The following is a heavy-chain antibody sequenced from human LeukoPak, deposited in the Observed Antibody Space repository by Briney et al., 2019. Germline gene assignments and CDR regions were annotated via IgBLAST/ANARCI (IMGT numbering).Heavy chain of an antibody. D-gene: IGHD5-18*01. CDR2: IGWNSGNI. J-gene: IGHJ5*02. CDR1: GFTFDDYA. CDR3: AKDRYSYGGFDP. V-gene: IGHV3-9*01. Sequence: PGGSLRLSCAASGFTFDDYAMHWVRQAPGKGLEWVSGIGWNSGNIGYADSVKGRFTISRDNSKNTLYLQMNSLRAEDTAVYYCAKDRYSYGGFDPWGQGTLVTVSS.